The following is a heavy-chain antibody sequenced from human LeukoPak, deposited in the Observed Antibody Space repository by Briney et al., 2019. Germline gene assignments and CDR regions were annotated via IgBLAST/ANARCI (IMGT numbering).Heavy chain of an antibody. D-gene: IGHD3-22*01. Sequence: SETLSLTCTVSGGSISSYYWSWIRQPPGKGLEWIGYIFYTGSTNYNPSLKSRVTISVLTSKNRFSLKLSSVTAADTAVYYCARGPHHYYDSSGYYSNWGQGTLVTVSS. J-gene: IGHJ4*02. CDR2: IFYTGST. V-gene: IGHV4-59*08. CDR1: GGSISSYY. CDR3: ARGPHHYYDSSGYYSN.